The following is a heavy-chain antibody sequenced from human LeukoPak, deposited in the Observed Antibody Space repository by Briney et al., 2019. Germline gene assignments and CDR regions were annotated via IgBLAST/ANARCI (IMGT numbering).Heavy chain of an antibody. CDR1: GFTFSSYW. V-gene: IGHV3-7*01. CDR2: IKQDGSEK. J-gene: IGHJ4*02. Sequence: GGSLRLSYAASGFTFSSYWMSWVRQAPGKGLEWVANIKQDGSEKYYVDSVKGRFTISRDNAKNSLYLQMNSLRAEDTAVYYCARGRYSSSWDFDYWGQGTLVTVSS. D-gene: IGHD6-13*01. CDR3: ARGRYSSSWDFDY.